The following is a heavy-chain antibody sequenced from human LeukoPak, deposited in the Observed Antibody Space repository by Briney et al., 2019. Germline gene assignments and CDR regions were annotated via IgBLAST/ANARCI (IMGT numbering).Heavy chain of an antibody. CDR2: ISYDGSNK. V-gene: IGHV3-30*03. CDR1: GFTFSSYG. D-gene: IGHD2-2*02. Sequence: PGGSLRLSCAASGFTFSSYGMHWVRQAPGKGLEWVAVISYDGSNKYYADSVKGRFTISRDNSKNTLYLQMNSLRAEDTAVYYCATNWNPIVVVPAAIFPEIDYWGQGTLVTVSS. CDR3: ATNWNPIVVVPAAIFPEIDY. J-gene: IGHJ4*02.